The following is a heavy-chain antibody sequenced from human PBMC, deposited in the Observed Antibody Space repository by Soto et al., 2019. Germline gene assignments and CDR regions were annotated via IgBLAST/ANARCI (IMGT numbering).Heavy chain of an antibody. CDR3: VGVTLFRGMDV. CDR1: GGSFSGYY. V-gene: IGHV4-34*01. Sequence: PSETLSLTCAVYGGSFSGYYWSWIRQPPGKGLEWIGEINHSGSTNYNPSLKSRVTISVDTSKNQFSLKLSSVTAADTAVYYCVGVTLFRGMDVWGQGTPVTVSS. J-gene: IGHJ6*02. CDR2: INHSGST. D-gene: IGHD3-10*01.